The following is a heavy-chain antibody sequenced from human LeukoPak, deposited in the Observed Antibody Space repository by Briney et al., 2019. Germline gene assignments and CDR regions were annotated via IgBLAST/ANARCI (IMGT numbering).Heavy chain of an antibody. V-gene: IGHV3-30*18. CDR1: GFTFYTYS. CDR2: ISYDGSNK. J-gene: IGHJ4*02. Sequence: GGSLRLSCAASGFTFYTYSMNWVRQAPGKGLEWVAVISYDGSNKYYADSVKGRFTISRDNSKNTVYLQMNSLRAEDTAVYYCAKGGSYRSQPYFDYWGQGTPVTVSS. CDR3: AKGGSYRSQPYFDY. D-gene: IGHD3-16*02.